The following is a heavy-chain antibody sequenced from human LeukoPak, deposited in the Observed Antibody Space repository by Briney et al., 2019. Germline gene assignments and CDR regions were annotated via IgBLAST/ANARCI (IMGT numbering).Heavy chain of an antibody. Sequence: GESLKISCKGSGYSFTSCWIGWVRQMPGKGLEWMGIIYPGDSDTRYSPSFQGQVTISADKSISTAYLQWSSLKASDTAMYYCARRTYYYDSSGYYYYYFDYWGQGTLVTVSS. CDR1: GYSFTSCW. CDR2: IYPGDSDT. J-gene: IGHJ4*02. D-gene: IGHD3-22*01. V-gene: IGHV5-51*01. CDR3: ARRTYYYDSSGYYYYYFDY.